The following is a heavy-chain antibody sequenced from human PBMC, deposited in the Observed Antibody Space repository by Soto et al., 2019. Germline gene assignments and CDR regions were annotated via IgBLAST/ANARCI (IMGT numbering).Heavy chain of an antibody. Sequence: ASVKVSCKASGYTFTSYDINWVRQATGQGLEWMGWMNPNSGNTGYAQKFQGRVTMTRNTSISTAYMELSSLRSEDTAVYYCARAVAARRQYSCYYMDVWGKGTTVTVSS. CDR3: ARAVAARRQYSCYYMDV. V-gene: IGHV1-8*02. CDR2: MNPNSGNT. D-gene: IGHD6-6*01. J-gene: IGHJ6*03. CDR1: GYTFTSYD.